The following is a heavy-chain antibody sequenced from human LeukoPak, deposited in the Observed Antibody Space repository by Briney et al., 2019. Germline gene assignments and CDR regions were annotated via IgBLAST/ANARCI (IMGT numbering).Heavy chain of an antibody. D-gene: IGHD3-3*01. CDR1: GYTFSSFD. CDR3: ARDMFPGSSGVVIKNMDI. J-gene: IGHJ6*03. CDR2: ISAYNGNT. V-gene: IGHV1-18*01. Sequence: ASVKVSCKASGYTFSSFDIHWVRQATGQGLEWMGWISAYNGNTNYAQKLQGRVTMTTDTSTSTAYMELRSLRSDDTAVYYCARDMFPGSSGVVIKNMDIWGKGTTVTVSS.